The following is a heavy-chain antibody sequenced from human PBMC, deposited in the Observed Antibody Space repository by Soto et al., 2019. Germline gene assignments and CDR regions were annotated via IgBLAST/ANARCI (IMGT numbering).Heavy chain of an antibody. V-gene: IGHV3-21*01. CDR3: ARARYCSGGSCLPHADY. CDR1: GFTFSSYS. J-gene: IGHJ4*02. D-gene: IGHD2-15*01. Sequence: KTGGSLRLSCAASGFTFSSYSMNWVRQAPGKGLEWVSSISSSSSYIYYADSVKGRFTISRDNAKNSLYLQMNSLRAEDTAVYYCARARYCSGGSCLPHADYWGQGTLVTVSS. CDR2: ISSSSSYI.